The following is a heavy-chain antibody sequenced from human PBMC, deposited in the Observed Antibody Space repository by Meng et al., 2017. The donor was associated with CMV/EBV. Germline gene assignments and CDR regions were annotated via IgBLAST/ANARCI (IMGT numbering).Heavy chain of an antibody. CDR2: ISSSSSYI. J-gene: IGHJ4*02. D-gene: IGHD2-2*01. V-gene: IGHV3-21*01. Sequence: GESLKISCAASGFTFSSYEMNWVRQAPGKGLEWVSSISSSSSYIYYADSVKGRFTISRDNAKNSLYLQMNSLRAEDTAVYYCAREGNGYGYQLLRTPYYFDYWGQGTLVTVSS. CDR3: AREGNGYGYQLLRTPYYFDY. CDR1: GFTFSSYE.